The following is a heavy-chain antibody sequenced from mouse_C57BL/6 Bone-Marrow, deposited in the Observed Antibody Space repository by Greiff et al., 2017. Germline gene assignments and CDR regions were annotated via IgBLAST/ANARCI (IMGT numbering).Heavy chain of an antibody. J-gene: IGHJ3*01. D-gene: IGHD2-1*01. CDR3: ARSFDYGNPWFAY. V-gene: IGHV1-54*01. CDR2: INPGSGGT. CDR1: GYAFTNYL. Sequence: QVQLKQSGAELVRPGTSVKVSCKASGYAFTNYLIEWVKQRPGQGLEWIGVINPGSGGTNYNEKFKGKATLTADKSSSTAYMQLSSLTSEDSAVYFCARSFDYGNPWFAYWGQGTLVTVSA.